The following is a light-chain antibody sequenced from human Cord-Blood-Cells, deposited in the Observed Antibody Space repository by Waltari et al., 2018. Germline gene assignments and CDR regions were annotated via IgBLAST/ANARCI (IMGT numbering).Light chain of an antibody. CDR3: QQSYSTPYT. CDR1: QSISSY. CDR2: AAS. Sequence: DIQMTHSPSSLSASVGDRVTITCRASQSISSYLNWYQQQPGKSPKLLIYAASSLQSGVPSRFSGSGSGTDFTLTISSLQPEDFATYYFQQSYSTPYTFGQGTKLEIE. J-gene: IGKJ2*01. V-gene: IGKV1-39*01.